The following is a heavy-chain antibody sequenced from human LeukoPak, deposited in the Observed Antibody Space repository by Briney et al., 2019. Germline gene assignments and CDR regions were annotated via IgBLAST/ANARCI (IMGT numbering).Heavy chain of an antibody. CDR3: ARGRFFSRTIVWPNWFDP. Sequence: ASVKVSCKASGYTFTSYAMHWVRQAPGQRLEWMGWINAGNGNTKYSQKFQGRVTITRDTSASTAYMELSSLRSEDTAVYYCARGRFFSRTIVWPNWFDPWGQGTLVTVSS. CDR1: GYTFTSYA. CDR2: INAGNGNT. V-gene: IGHV1-3*01. J-gene: IGHJ5*02. D-gene: IGHD4-11*01.